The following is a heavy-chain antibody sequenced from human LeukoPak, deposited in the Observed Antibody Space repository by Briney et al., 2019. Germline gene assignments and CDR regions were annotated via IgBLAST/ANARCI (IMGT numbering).Heavy chain of an antibody. CDR1: GFTFSRYW. Sequence: GGSLRLSCKASGFTFSRYWMSWVRQAPGKGLEWVANIKQDGSEKYYVDSVKGRFTISRDNAKNSLYLQMNSLRAEDTAVYYCARAATEWLSYYYYMDVWGKGTTVTVSS. J-gene: IGHJ6*03. D-gene: IGHD3-3*01. V-gene: IGHV3-7*01. CDR3: ARAATEWLSYYYYMDV. CDR2: IKQDGSEK.